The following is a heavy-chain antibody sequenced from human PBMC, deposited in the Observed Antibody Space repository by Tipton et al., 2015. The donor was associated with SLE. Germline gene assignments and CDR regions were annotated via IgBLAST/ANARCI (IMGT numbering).Heavy chain of an antibody. CDR3: ARLGWGLLGDF. Sequence: GLVKPSQTLSLTCAVYGESFNGYFWTWIRQPPGKGLEWIAEIIHSGVTNYNPSLRSRVTISVDMSKNQFSLKLSSVTAADTAVYYCARLGWGLLGDFWGQGTLVTVSS. CDR2: IIHSGVT. J-gene: IGHJ4*02. V-gene: IGHV4-34*12. D-gene: IGHD1-26*01. CDR1: GESFNGYF.